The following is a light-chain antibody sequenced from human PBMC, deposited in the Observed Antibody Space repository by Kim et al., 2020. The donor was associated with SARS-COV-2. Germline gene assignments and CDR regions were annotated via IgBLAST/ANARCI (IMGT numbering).Light chain of an antibody. CDR3: STWDSSLRAQV. V-gene: IGLV10-54*01. CDR1: NDNAGSHG. CDR2: RDN. Sequence: PTATLTCTGNNDNAGSHGAVWLQQHRSLPPRVLSYRDNSRPSGVSERFSASRSGVTASLTVTGLQPEDEADYYCSTWDSSLRAQVFGGGTQLTVL. J-gene: IGLJ3*02.